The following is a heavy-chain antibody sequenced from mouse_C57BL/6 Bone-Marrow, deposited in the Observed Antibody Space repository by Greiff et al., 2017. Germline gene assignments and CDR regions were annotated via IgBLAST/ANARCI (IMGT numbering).Heavy chain of an antibody. CDR1: GFTFSDYY. CDR2: ISNGGGST. Sequence: EVKLVESGGGLVQPGGSLKLSCAASGFTFSDYYMYWVRQTPEKRLEWVAYISNGGGSTYYPDTVKGRFTISRDNAKNTLYLQMSRLKSEDTAMYYCAGRPDYPYAMDYWGQGTSVTVSS. D-gene: IGHD2-4*01. CDR3: AGRPDYPYAMDY. V-gene: IGHV5-12*01. J-gene: IGHJ4*01.